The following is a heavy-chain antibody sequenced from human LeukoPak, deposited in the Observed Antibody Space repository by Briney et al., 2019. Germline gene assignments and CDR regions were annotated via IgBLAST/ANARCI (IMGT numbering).Heavy chain of an antibody. Sequence: GGSLRLSCAASGFTFSSYWMIWVRQAPGKGLEWVANIRQDGSEKYYVASVRGRFSISRDNAKNSLYLQMNSLRGEDTAVYYCARLADHDRSGYFDYWGQGTLVTVSS. CDR1: GFTFSSYW. CDR2: IRQDGSEK. CDR3: ARLADHDRSGYFDY. V-gene: IGHV3-7*01. J-gene: IGHJ4*02. D-gene: IGHD3-22*01.